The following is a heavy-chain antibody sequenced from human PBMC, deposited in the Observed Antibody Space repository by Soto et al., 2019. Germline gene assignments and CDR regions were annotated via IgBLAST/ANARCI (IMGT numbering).Heavy chain of an antibody. V-gene: IGHV5-51*01. Sequence: GESLKISCKGSGYRFSNYWIGWVRQMPGKGLEWMGIIYPGDSETRYSPSFQGQVTISVDKSISTAYLQWSSLTASDTAMFYCARVGDHYGAVSNRPYFYYYGMDVWGHGTSVPAS. D-gene: IGHD3-10*01. CDR3: ARVGDHYGAVSNRPYFYYYGMDV. CDR2: IYPGDSET. CDR1: GYRFSNYW. J-gene: IGHJ6*02.